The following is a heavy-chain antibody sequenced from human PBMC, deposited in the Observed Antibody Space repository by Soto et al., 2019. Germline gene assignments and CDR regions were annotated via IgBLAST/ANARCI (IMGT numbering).Heavy chain of an antibody. CDR3: AKDQYYYDTSGYYQGTEAFDI. CDR1: GFTFSDYA. J-gene: IGHJ3*02. D-gene: IGHD3-22*01. CDR2: MTGSSGST. Sequence: GGSLRLSCGASGFTFSDYAMSWVRQAPGKGLEWVSAMTGSSGSTYYAASVRGRFSISRDNSKNTLYLQMSSLRPEDTAIYYCAKDQYYYDTSGYYQGTEAFDIWGQGTKVT. V-gene: IGHV3-23*01.